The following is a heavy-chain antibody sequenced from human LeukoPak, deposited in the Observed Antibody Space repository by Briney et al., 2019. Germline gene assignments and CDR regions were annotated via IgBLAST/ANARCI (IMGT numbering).Heavy chain of an antibody. CDR1: GFTFSSYA. CDR3: AKVLPPPYYDILTGYLGN. CDR2: ISGSGGST. Sequence: GGSLRLSCAASGFTFSSYAMSWVRQAPGEGLEWVSAISGSGGSTYYADSVKGRFTISRDNSKNTLYLQMNSLRAEDTAVYYCAKVLPPPYYDILTGYLGNWGQGTLVTVSS. D-gene: IGHD3-9*01. V-gene: IGHV3-23*01. J-gene: IGHJ4*02.